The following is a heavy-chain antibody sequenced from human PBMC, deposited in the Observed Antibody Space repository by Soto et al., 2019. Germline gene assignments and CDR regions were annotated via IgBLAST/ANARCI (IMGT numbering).Heavy chain of an antibody. CDR3: ARYGDDYGMDV. D-gene: IGHD2-21*02. CDR1: GGAISSGDYY. V-gene: IGHV4-30-4*01. CDR2: IYYSGST. Sequence: SETLSLTCTVSGGAISSGDYYWSWIRQPPGKGLEWIGCIYYSGSTYYNPSLKGRVTISVDTSKNQFSLKLTSVTAADTAMYYCARYGDDYGMDVWGQGTTVTVS. J-gene: IGHJ6*01.